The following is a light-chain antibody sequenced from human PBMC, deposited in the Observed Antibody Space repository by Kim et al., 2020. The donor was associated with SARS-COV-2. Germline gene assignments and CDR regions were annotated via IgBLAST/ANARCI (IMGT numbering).Light chain of an antibody. CDR2: AAS. CDR3: QQYNSDPYI. Sequence: SVDDTVTITCRASQSIVNWLAWYQQKPGKAPKLLIYAASSLESGVPSRFSGSGSGTEFTLTISSLQPDDFATYYCQQYNSDPYIFGQGTELEI. CDR1: QSIVNW. V-gene: IGKV1-5*03. J-gene: IGKJ2*01.